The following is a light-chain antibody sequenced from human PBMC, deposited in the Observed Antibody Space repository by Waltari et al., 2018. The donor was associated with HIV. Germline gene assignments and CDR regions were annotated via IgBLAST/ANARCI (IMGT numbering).Light chain of an antibody. J-gene: IGKJ5*01. CDR2: DAS. V-gene: IGKV1-39*01. Sequence: DIQMTQSPSSLSASVGDRVTITCRTSQYINTYLNWYQQTPGKAPNLLIFDASNFQDGVPSRFSGRGSGTNFTLTVSSLHAEDVGTYFCPQTYTTPHTFGPGTRLEIK. CDR3: PQTYTTPHT. CDR1: QYINTY.